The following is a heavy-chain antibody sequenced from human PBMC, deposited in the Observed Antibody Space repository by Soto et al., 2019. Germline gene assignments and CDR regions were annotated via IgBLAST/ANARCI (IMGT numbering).Heavy chain of an antibody. J-gene: IGHJ6*02. CDR3: ALGSIQLWSFYGMDV. V-gene: IGHV1-18*01. CDR2: ISAYNGNT. CDR1: GYTFTSYG. Sequence: GASVKVSCKASGYTFTSYGISWVRQAPGQGLEWMGWISAYNGNTNYAQKLQGRVTMTTDTSTSTAYMELRSLRSDDTAVYYCALGSIQLWSFYGMDVWGQGTTVTVSS. D-gene: IGHD5-18*01.